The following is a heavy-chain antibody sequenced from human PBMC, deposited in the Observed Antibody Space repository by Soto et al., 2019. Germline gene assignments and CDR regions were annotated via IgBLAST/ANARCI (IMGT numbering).Heavy chain of an antibody. CDR1: GFTFSTYW. Sequence: PGGSLRLSCVASGFTFSTYWMHWVRQTPGEGLVWVSHTDSDGTFTTYADSVKGRFTISRDNSKSTLYLQMNSLRAEDTAVYYCAKDSLLGYCSGGSCVGSAFDIWGQGTMVTVSS. CDR2: TDSDGTFT. CDR3: AKDSLLGYCSGGSCVGSAFDI. J-gene: IGHJ3*02. D-gene: IGHD2-15*01. V-gene: IGHV3-74*01.